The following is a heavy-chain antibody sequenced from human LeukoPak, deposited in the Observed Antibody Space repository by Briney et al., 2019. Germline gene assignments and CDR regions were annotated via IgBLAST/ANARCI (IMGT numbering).Heavy chain of an antibody. CDR2: IKQDGSEK. D-gene: IGHD5-24*01. CDR3: ARPLRDGYSFDAFDI. J-gene: IGHJ3*02. CDR1: GFTFSSYW. Sequence: GGSLRLSCAASGFTFSSYWMSWVRQAPGKGLEWVANIKQDGSEKYYVDSVKGRFTISRDNAKNSLYLQMNSLRAEDTAVYYCARPLRDGYSFDAFDIWGQGTMVTVSS. V-gene: IGHV3-7*05.